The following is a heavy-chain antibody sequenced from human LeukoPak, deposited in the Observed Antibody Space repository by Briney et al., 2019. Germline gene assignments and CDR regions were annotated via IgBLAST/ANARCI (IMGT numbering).Heavy chain of an antibody. CDR2: ISGSGGST. Sequence: PGGSLRLSCAASGSTFSSYAMSWVRQAQGKGLDWVSAISGSGGSTYYADSVKGRFTISRDNSKNTLYLQMNSLRAEDTAVYYCAKVSGIAAAGTLGYWGQGTLVTVSS. CDR3: AKVSGIAAAGTLGY. CDR1: GSTFSSYA. J-gene: IGHJ4*02. V-gene: IGHV3-23*01. D-gene: IGHD6-13*01.